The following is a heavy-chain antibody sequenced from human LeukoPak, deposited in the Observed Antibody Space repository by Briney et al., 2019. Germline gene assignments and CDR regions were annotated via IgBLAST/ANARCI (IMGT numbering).Heavy chain of an antibody. CDR2: IDASGGST. CDR3: AKSGVWSGSWYYWYLDL. CDR1: GFTFSSYA. J-gene: IGHJ2*01. Sequence: GGSLRLSCAASGFTFSSYAMTWVRQAPGKGLEWVSSIDASGGSTYYADSVKGRFTISRDNSKNTLYLQLSSLRAEDTAVYYCAKSGVWSGSWYYWYLDLWGRGTLVTVSS. V-gene: IGHV3-23*01. D-gene: IGHD1-26*01.